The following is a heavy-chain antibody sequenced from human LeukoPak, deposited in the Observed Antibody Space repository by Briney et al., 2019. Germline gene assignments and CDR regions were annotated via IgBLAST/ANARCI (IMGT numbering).Heavy chain of an antibody. D-gene: IGHD1-26*01. CDR2: ISSSSSYI. CDR1: GFTFSSYS. J-gene: IGHJ3*02. CDR3: ARATYSGSYYSAFDI. Sequence: PGGSLRLSCAASGFTFSSYSMNWVRQAPGKGLEWVSSISSSSSYIYYADSAKGRFTISRDNAKNSLYLQMNSLRAEDTAVYYCARATYSGSYYSAFDIWGQGIMVTVSS. V-gene: IGHV3-21*01.